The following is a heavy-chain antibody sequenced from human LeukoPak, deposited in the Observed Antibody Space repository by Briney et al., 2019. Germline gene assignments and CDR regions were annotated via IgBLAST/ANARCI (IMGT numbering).Heavy chain of an antibody. Sequence: GGSLRLSCAASGFTFSSYWMSWVRQAPGKGLEWVANIKQDGSEKYYVDSVKGRFTISRDNAKNSLYLQMNSLRAGDTAVYYCARERGSGSYHPFEPWGQGTLATVSS. CDR2: IKQDGSEK. J-gene: IGHJ5*02. CDR3: ARERGSGSYHPFEP. CDR1: GFTFSSYW. D-gene: IGHD3-10*01. V-gene: IGHV3-7*01.